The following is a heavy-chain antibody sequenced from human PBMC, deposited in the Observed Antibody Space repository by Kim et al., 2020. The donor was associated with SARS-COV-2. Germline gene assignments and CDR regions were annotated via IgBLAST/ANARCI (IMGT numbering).Heavy chain of an antibody. CDR2: ISYDGSNN. J-gene: IGHJ6*02. CDR3: AKDRRTASYYYYGIDV. D-gene: IGHD4-17*01. V-gene: IGHV3-30*18. Sequence: GGSLRLSCAASGFTFSSYGMHWVRQAPGKGLEWVAVISYDGSNNSYADSVKGRCTISSDNSKNTLYLQMNSLRAEDTAVYYCAKDRRTASYYYYGIDVWGQGTTVTVSS. CDR1: GFTFSSYG.